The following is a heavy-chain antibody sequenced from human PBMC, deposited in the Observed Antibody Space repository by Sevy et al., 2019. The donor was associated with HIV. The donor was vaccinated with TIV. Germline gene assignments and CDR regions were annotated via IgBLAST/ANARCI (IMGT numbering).Heavy chain of an antibody. CDR1: GFTFSSHW. V-gene: IGHV3-74*01. D-gene: IGHD3-3*01. CDR2: INSDGSST. CDR3: ARVPLHDFWSGLPPRDPGVSVAFDI. Sequence: GGSLRLSCAASGFTFSSHWMHWVRQAPGKGLVWVSRINSDGSSTSYADSVKGRFTISRDNAKNTLYLQMNSLRAEDTAVYYCARVPLHDFWSGLPPRDPGVSVAFDIWGQGTMVTVSS. J-gene: IGHJ3*02.